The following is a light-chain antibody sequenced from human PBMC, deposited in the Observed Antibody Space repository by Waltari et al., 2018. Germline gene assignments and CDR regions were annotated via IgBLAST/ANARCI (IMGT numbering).Light chain of an antibody. CDR2: SNN. V-gene: IGLV1-44*01. CDR3: AAWDDSLNGPV. CDR1: SSNLGSNT. Sequence: QSVLTQPPSASGTPGQRVTISCSGSSSNLGSNTVNWYQQPPGTAPKPLLYSNNQPPSGVPDRCSGSKSGTSASLAISGLQSEDEADYYCAAWDDSLNGPVFGGGTKLTVL. J-gene: IGLJ2*01.